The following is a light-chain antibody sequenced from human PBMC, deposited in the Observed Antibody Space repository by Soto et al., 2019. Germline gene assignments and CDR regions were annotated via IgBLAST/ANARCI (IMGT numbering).Light chain of an antibody. V-gene: IGKV3D-20*02. CDR1: QSVYSNF. CDR3: QLSQQRSSWPPIA. CDR2: DAS. J-gene: IGKJ5*01. Sequence: EIVLTQYPVTLSLSPGERSTLSSWASQSVYSNFLAWYQQKPGLAPRLLIYDASSRATGIPDRFSGSGSGTDFTLSISSLEPEDFAVYYCQLSQQRSSWPPIAFGQGTRLEIK.